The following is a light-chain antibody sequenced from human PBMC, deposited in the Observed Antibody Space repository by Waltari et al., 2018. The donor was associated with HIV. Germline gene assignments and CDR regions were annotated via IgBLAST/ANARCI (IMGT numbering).Light chain of an antibody. V-gene: IGLV1-44*01. CDR1: SSHIASKT. CDR2: NNN. Sequence: QSVLTQPPSVSGTPGQRVTIPCSGSSSHIASKTINWYPQLPGTAPKLLIYNNNQRPSGVPDRFSGSKSGTSASLAISGLQSEDEADYYCAAWDGSVNYSPVVFGGGTKLTVL. CDR3: AAWDGSVNYSPVV. J-gene: IGLJ2*01.